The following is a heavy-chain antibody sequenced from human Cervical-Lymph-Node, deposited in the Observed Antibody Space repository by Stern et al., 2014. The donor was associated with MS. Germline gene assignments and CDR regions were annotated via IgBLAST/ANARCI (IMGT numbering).Heavy chain of an antibody. Sequence: QVQLVESGPGLVKPSETLSLTCNVSGGSINSYYWSWIRQPPGKGLEWIGFIYYSGRTIYNPSLKSRVTISVDTSKKQFSLRLASVTAADTAVYYCARDRGYYDFSYSYGMDVWGQGTTVIVSS. CDR3: ARDRGYYDFSYSYGMDV. V-gene: IGHV4-59*01. CDR1: GGSINSYY. J-gene: IGHJ6*02. D-gene: IGHD3-3*01. CDR2: IYYSGRT.